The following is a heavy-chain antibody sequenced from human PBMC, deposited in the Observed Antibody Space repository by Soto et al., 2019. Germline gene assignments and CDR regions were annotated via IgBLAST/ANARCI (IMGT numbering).Heavy chain of an antibody. CDR2: INHSGST. CDR1: CGSFSGYY. D-gene: IGHD2-2*01. V-gene: IGHV4-34*01. J-gene: IGHJ5*02. Sequence: SETLSLTCAVYCGSFSGYYWSWIRQPPGKGLEWIGEINHSGSTNYNPSLKSRVTISVDTSKNQFSLKLSSVTAADTAVYYCAGVGYCSSTSCYSGFWFDPWGQGTLVTVSS. CDR3: AGVGYCSSTSCYSGFWFDP.